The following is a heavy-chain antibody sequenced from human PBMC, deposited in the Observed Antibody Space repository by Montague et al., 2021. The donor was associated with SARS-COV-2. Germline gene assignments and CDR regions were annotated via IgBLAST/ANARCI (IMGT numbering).Heavy chain of an antibody. Sequence: SVKVSCKASGYPFNNYGITWVRQAPGRGLEWVAYISTHNGNRNYAQMVQGRATLTTDTSTRTVYLELRSLRSDDTAVYFCARDRWSSPVVNEYWGQGTLVTVSS. V-gene: IGHV1-18*01. J-gene: IGHJ4*02. CDR1: GYPFNNYG. CDR2: ISTHNGNR. D-gene: IGHD4-23*01. CDR3: ARDRWSSPVVNEY.